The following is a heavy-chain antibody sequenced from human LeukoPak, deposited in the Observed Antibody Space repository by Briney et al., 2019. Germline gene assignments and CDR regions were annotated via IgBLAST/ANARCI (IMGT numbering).Heavy chain of an antibody. CDR3: AKDPMVRGDHYYYYGMDV. Sequence: GRSLRLSCAASGFTFDDYAMHWVRQAPGKGLEWVSGISWNSGSIGYADSVKGRFTISRDNAKNSLYLQMNSLRAEDTALYYCAKDPMVRGDHYYYYGMDVWGQGTTVTVSS. V-gene: IGHV3-9*01. CDR1: GFTFDDYA. CDR2: ISWNSGSI. J-gene: IGHJ6*02. D-gene: IGHD3-10*01.